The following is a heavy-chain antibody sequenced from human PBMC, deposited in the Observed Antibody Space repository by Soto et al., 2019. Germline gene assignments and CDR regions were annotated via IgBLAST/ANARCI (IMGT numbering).Heavy chain of an antibody. V-gene: IGHV3-30*18. J-gene: IGHJ4*02. CDR2: ISYDGSNK. CDR3: AKDPILGIVGATPPYFDY. Sequence: VQLVESGGGVVQPGRSLRLSCAASGFTFSSYGMHWVRQAPGKGLEWVAVISYDGSNKYYADSVKGRFTISRDNSKNTLYLQMNSLRAEDTAVYYCAKDPILGIVGATPPYFDYWGQGTLVTVSS. D-gene: IGHD1-26*01. CDR1: GFTFSSYG.